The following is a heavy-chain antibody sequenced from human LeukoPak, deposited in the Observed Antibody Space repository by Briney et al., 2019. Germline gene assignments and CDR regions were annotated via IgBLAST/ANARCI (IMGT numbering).Heavy chain of an antibody. D-gene: IGHD2-15*01. CDR1: GDSITSTNW. V-gene: IGHV4-4*02. CDR3: ARRINSDSGYYFDH. J-gene: IGHJ4*02. Sequence: PSETLSLTCGVSGDSITSTNWWAWVRQSPGKGLQWIGDIFHNGNNNYNPSLKSRVTMSVDKSKNQFSLNPTSVTAADTAIYFCARRINSDSGYYFDHWGQGALVTVSS. CDR2: IFHNGNN.